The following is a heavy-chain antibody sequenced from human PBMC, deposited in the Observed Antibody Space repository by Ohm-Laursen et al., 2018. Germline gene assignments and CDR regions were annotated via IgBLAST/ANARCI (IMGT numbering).Heavy chain of an antibody. J-gene: IGHJ4*02. V-gene: IGHV3-53*01. CDR2: IYTGGNT. CDR1: GFTISSNY. Sequence: SLRLSCAASGFTISSNYMNWVRQAPGKGLEWVSIIYTGGNTFYADSVKGRFTISRDNSKNMVYLQMNSLRAEDTAVYYCARVPSYYFDYWGRGTLVTVSS. CDR3: ARVPSYYFDY.